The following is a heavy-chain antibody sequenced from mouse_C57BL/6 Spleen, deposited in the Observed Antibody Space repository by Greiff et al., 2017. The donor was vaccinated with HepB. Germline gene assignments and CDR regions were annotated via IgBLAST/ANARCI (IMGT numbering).Heavy chain of an antibody. Sequence: EVKVVESGGDLVKPGGSLKLSCAASGFTFSSYGMSWVRQTPDKRLEWVATISSGGSYTYYPDSVKGRFTISRDNAKNTLYLQMSSLKSEDTAMYYCAREDGSSYGDYAMDYWGQGTSVTVSS. V-gene: IGHV5-6*01. CDR1: GFTFSSYG. D-gene: IGHD1-1*01. CDR2: ISSGGSYT. J-gene: IGHJ4*01. CDR3: AREDGSSYGDYAMDY.